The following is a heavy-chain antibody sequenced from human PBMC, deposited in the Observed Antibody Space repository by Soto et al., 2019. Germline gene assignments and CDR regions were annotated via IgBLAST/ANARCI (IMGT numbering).Heavy chain of an antibody. CDR2: INHSRST. CDR1: GGSFSGYY. J-gene: IGHJ4*02. V-gene: IGHV4-34*01. D-gene: IGHD4-4*01. Sequence: QVQLQQWGAGLLKPSETLSLTCAVYGGSFSGYYWSWIRQPPGKGLEWIGEINHSRSTNYNPSLKSRVTISVDTSKNQFSLKLSSVTAADTAVYYCARVQRRSNLPDYWGQGTLVTVSS. CDR3: ARVQRRSNLPDY.